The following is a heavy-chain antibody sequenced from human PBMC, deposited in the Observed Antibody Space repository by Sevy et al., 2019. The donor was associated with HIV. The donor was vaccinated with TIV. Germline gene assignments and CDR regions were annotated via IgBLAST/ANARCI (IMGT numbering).Heavy chain of an antibody. D-gene: IGHD3-10*01. CDR2: IGAYNGNI. V-gene: IGHV1-18*01. J-gene: IGHJ5*02. CDR1: GYTFSSFG. Sequence: ASVKVSCKASGYTFSSFGVSWVRQAPGQGLEWMGWIGAYNGNIKYAQNLQDRVTMTTDTSTSTAYMELTSLTSDDTAGYFCARISTVRGLFNYFDPWGQGTLVTVSS. CDR3: ARISTVRGLFNYFDP.